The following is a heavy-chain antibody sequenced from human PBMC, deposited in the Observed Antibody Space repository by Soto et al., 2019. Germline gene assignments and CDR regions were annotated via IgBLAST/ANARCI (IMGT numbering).Heavy chain of an antibody. CDR1: GITFSTYA. J-gene: IGHJ4*02. CDR2: ISAGAAGT. CDR3: AKALSDWNFDY. D-gene: IGHD6-19*01. Sequence: PGGSLRLSCAPSGITFSTYAMSWVRQAPGKGLEWVSAISAGAAGTYYADSVKGRFTISRDNSKNTLYLQMDSLRAEDTAVYYCAKALSDWNFDYWGQGTLVTVSS. V-gene: IGHV3-23*01.